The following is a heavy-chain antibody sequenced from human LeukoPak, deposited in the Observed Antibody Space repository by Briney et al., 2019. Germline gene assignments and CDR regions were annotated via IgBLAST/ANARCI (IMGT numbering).Heavy chain of an antibody. CDR3: ARDVRGGCSGGSCYEQYFDY. J-gene: IGHJ4*02. CDR1: GGTFSSYA. V-gene: IGHV1-69*06. D-gene: IGHD2-15*01. CDR2: IIPIFGTA. Sequence: SVKVSCKASGGTFSSYAISWVRQAPGQGLEWMGGIIPIFGTANYAQKFQGRVTITADKSTSTAYMELSGLRSEDTAVYYCARDVRGGCSGGSCYEQYFDYWGQGTLVTVSS.